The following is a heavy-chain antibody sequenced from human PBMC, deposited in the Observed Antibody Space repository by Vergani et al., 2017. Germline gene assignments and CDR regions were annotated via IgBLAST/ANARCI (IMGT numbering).Heavy chain of an antibody. V-gene: IGHV1-58*01. CDR1: GFTFTSSA. D-gene: IGHD6-13*01. CDR2: IVVGSGNT. CDR3: ARDSVRYSSSWNYFDY. J-gene: IGHJ4*02. Sequence: QMQLVQSGPEVKKPGTSVKVSCKASGFTFTSSAVQWVRQARGQRLEWIGWIVVGSGNTNYAQKFQERVTITRDMSTSTAYMELSSLRSEDTAVYYCARDSVRYSSSWNYFDYWGQGTLVTVSS.